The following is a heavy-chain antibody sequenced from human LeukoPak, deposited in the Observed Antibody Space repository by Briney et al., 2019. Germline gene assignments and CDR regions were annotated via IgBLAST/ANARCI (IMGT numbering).Heavy chain of an antibody. V-gene: IGHV3-20*04. CDR2: INWNGGST. D-gene: IGHD3-16*02. Sequence: GGSLRLSCAASGFTFDDYGMSWVRQAPGKGLEWVSGINWNGGSTGYADSVKGRFTISRDNAKNSLYLQMNSLRAEDTALYYCARDAPYDYVWGSYRHHWYFDLWGRGTLATVSS. CDR1: GFTFDDYG. CDR3: ARDAPYDYVWGSYRHHWYFDL. J-gene: IGHJ2*01.